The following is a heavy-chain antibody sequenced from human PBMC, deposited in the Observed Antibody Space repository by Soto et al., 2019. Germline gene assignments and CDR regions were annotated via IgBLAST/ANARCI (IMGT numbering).Heavy chain of an antibody. Sequence: QVQLVQSGAEVRKPGASVKVSCKASGYTFTNYDINWVRQATGQGLEWMGWMNPNSGYAAYAQKFQGRVTMTRSTSTSTAYMEVSSLRSEDTAVYYCARGEAASPWGQGTLVTVSS. J-gene: IGHJ5*02. V-gene: IGHV1-8*01. CDR2: MNPNSGYA. D-gene: IGHD2-15*01. CDR3: ARGEAASP. CDR1: GYTFTNYD.